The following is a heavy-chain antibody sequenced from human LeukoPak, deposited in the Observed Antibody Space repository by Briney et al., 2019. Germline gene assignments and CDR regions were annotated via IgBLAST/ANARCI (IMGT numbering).Heavy chain of an antibody. CDR3: AGTDYYDSSGYYPPPSFDY. V-gene: IGHV5-51*01. Sequence: GESLKISCKGSGYSFTSYWIGWVRQMPGKGLEWMGIFYPGDSDTRYSPSFQGQVTISADKSISTAYLQWSSLKASDTAMYYCAGTDYYDSSGYYPPPSFDYWGQGTLVTVSS. J-gene: IGHJ4*02. D-gene: IGHD3-22*01. CDR1: GYSFTSYW. CDR2: FYPGDSDT.